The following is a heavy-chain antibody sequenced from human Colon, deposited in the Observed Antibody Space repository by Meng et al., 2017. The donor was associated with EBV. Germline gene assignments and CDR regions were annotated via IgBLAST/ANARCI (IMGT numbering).Heavy chain of an antibody. CDR2: IYYSGRT. J-gene: IGHJ4*02. CDR3: TTLYGDSIS. Sequence: QLYLQESVPGLGKPSETLSLTCIVSDDSISSRSYYWGGIRQPPGTGLEWIGSIYYSGRTNYNPSVKSRVSMSVDKSQNHFSLRLSSVTAADTAVYYCTTLYGDSISWGKGTLVTVSS. D-gene: IGHD4-17*01. V-gene: IGHV4-39*07. CDR1: DDSISSRSYY.